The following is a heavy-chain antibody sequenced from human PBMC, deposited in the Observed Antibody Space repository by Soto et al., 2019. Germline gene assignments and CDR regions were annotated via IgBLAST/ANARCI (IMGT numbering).Heavy chain of an antibody. CDR2: INPNSGGT. V-gene: IGHV1-2*02. CDR1: GYTFTGYY. J-gene: IGHJ6*02. CDR3: ARGGNFWSGYYDGDGMDV. Sequence: ASVKVSCKASGYTFTGYYMHWVRQAPGQGLEWMGWINPNSGGTNYAQKFQGRVTMTRDMSISTAYMELSRLRSDDTAVYYCARGGNFWSGYYDGDGMDVWGQGTTVTVSS. D-gene: IGHD3-3*01.